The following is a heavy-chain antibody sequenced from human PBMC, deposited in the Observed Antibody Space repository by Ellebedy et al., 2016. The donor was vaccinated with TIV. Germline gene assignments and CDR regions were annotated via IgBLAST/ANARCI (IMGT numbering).Heavy chain of an antibody. Sequence: GESLKISCAASGFSFRNYWMGWVRQAPGKGLEWVANIYQDGSATYYVDSVKGRFTISRDNAKNSLYLQLNSLRVEDTAVYFCARRGSYGDYAVQVNNWFDRWGQGTLVTV. CDR1: GFSFRNYW. CDR3: ARRGSYGDYAVQVNNWFDR. CDR2: IYQDGSAT. V-gene: IGHV3-7*01. D-gene: IGHD4-17*01. J-gene: IGHJ5*02.